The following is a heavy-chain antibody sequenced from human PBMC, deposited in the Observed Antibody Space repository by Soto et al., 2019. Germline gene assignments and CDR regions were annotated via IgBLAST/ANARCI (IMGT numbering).Heavy chain of an antibody. J-gene: IGHJ4*01. Sequence: QLQESGPGLVKPSETLSLTCSVSGASVTSGRYYWSWIRQSPGKGLEWIGDIFYRTSSYNPSLGRRVTLSLEPSRHHFSLMLTSVTAADAAVYFCAKTFDSTGCYYFDSWGHGTLATVSS. CDR2: IFYRTS. D-gene: IGHD3-9*01. CDR1: GASVTSGRYY. V-gene: IGHV4-61*03. CDR3: AKTFDSTGCYYFDS.